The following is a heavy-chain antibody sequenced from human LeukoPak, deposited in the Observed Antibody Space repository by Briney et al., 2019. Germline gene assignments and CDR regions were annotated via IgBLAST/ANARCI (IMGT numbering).Heavy chain of an antibody. Sequence: PGGSLRLSCTTSGFTFSSYSLSWVRQAPGKGLEWVSGISASGGGTYYTDSVKGRFTISRDNSKNTLYLQMNSLRAEDTAVYYCAKSLGGGATVAHDWGQGTLVTVSS. D-gene: IGHD3-16*02. CDR3: AKSLGGGATVAHD. CDR2: ISASGGGT. J-gene: IGHJ4*02. CDR1: GFTFSSYS. V-gene: IGHV3-23*01.